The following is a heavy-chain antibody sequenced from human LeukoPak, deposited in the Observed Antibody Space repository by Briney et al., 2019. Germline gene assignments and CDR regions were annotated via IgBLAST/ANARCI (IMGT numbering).Heavy chain of an antibody. V-gene: IGHV3-53*01. CDR2: IYSGGST. J-gene: IGHJ6*03. CDR1: GFTASSNY. CDR3: ARGGQLPDYYYYYMDV. D-gene: IGHD2-2*01. Sequence: SGGSLRLSCAASGFTASSNYMSWVRQAPGKGLEWVSVIYSGGSTYYADSVKGRFTISRDNSKNTLYLQMNSLRAEDTAVYYCARGGQLPDYYYYYMDVWGKGTTVTVSS.